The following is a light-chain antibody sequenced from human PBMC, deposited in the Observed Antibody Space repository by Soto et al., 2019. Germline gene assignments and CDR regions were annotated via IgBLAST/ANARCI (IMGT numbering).Light chain of an antibody. J-gene: IGKJ1*01. CDR3: QQYYSSRT. CDR2: GGS. V-gene: IGKV3-20*01. CDR1: QSVGSRW. Sequence: EIVLTQSPGTVSLSPGERATLSCRASQSVGSRWLAWYQQKPGQAPRHLIYGGSNRATGIPDRFSGSGSGTDFTLIISRLEPEDFEVYYCQQYYSSRTFGQGTKVEMK.